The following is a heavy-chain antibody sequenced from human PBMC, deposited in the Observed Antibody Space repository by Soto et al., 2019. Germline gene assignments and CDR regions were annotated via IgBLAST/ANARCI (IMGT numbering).Heavy chain of an antibody. CDR2: ISGSGGST. CDR3: AKSRNLAVRVATIYYFDY. Sequence: HPGGSLRLSCAASGFTFSSYAMSWVRQAPGKGLEWVSAISGSGGSTYYADSVKGRFTISRDNSKNTLYLQMNSLRAEDTAVYYCAKSRNLAVRVATIYYFDYWGQGTLVTVSS. J-gene: IGHJ4*02. V-gene: IGHV3-23*01. CDR1: GFTFSSYA. D-gene: IGHD5-12*01.